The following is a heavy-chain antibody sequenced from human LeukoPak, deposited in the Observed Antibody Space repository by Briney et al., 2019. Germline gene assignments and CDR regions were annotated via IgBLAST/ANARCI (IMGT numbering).Heavy chain of an antibody. Sequence: SETLSPTCTVSGGSISSYYWSWIRQPPGKGLEWIGYIYYSGSTNYNPSLKSRVTISVDTSKNQFSLKLSSVTAADTAVYYCARHYGVHDAFDIWGQGTMVTVSS. J-gene: IGHJ3*02. V-gene: IGHV4-59*08. CDR3: ARHYGVHDAFDI. CDR2: IYYSGST. CDR1: GGSISSYY. D-gene: IGHD4-17*01.